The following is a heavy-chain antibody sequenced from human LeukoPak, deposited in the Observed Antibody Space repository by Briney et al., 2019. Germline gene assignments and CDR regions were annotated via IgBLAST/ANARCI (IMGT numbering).Heavy chain of an antibody. Sequence: ASVKVSCKASGYTFTSYGISWVRQAPGQGLEWMGWISAYNDNTNYAQKLQCRVTMTTDITTSTAYMELRSLRSDDTAVYYCARLPGLGDYEWNWLDPWGQGTLVTVSS. CDR3: ARLPGLGDYEWNWLDP. J-gene: IGHJ5*02. D-gene: IGHD4-17*01. CDR1: GYTFTSYG. V-gene: IGHV1-18*01. CDR2: ISAYNDNT.